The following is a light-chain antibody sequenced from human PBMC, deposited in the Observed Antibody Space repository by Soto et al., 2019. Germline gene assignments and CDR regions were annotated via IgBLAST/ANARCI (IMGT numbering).Light chain of an antibody. J-gene: IGKJ3*01. CDR2: ATS. CDR3: QQYGNSPRIT. Sequence: EIVLTQAPGTQSLSPGERATLSCRASQSVSSTNLAWYQQRPGQPPRLLIYATSSRAAGIPDRFSGSGSGTDFSLTISRLEPEDFAVYYCQQYGNSPRITFGPGTKVDIK. CDR1: QSVSSTN. V-gene: IGKV3-20*01.